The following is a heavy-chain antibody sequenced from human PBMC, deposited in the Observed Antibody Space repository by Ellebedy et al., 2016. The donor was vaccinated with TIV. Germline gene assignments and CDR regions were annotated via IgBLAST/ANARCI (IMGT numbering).Heavy chain of an antibody. CDR2: IWYDGSNK. V-gene: IGHV3-33*01. CDR3: ARDRRVGAIPTDY. CDR1: GFTFSSYG. J-gene: IGHJ4*02. Sequence: GGSLRLXCAASGFTFSSYGMHWVRQAPGKGLEWVAVIWYDGSNKYYADSVKGRFTISRDNSKNTLYLQMNSLRAEDTAVYYCARDRRVGAIPTDYWGQGTLVTVSS. D-gene: IGHD1-26*01.